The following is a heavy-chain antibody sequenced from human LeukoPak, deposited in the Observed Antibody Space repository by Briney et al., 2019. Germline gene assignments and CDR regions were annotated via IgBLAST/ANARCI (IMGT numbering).Heavy chain of an antibody. D-gene: IGHD2-21*02. Sequence: ASVKVSCKASGGTFSSYAISWVRQAPGQGLEWMGGIIPIFGTANYAQKFQGRVTITADESTSTAYMELSSLRSEDTAVYYCAYCGGDAYYYYYYMDVWGKGTTVTISS. CDR2: IIPIFGTA. J-gene: IGHJ6*03. V-gene: IGHV1-69*13. CDR3: AYCGGDAYYYYYYMDV. CDR1: GGTFSSYA.